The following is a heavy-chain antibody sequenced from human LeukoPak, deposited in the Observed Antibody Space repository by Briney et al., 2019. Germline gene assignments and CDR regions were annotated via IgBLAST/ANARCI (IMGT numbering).Heavy chain of an antibody. CDR1: GFTFSSYA. CDR2: ISSNGGST. V-gene: IGHV3-64*01. D-gene: IGHD6-6*01. J-gene: IGHJ3*02. CDR3: ARVSIAAQDAFDI. Sequence: GGSLRLSCAASGFTFSSYAMHWVRQAPGKGLEYVSAISSNGGSTYYANSVKGRFTISRDNSKNTLYLQMGSLRAEDMAVYYCARVSIAAQDAFDIWGQGTMVTVSS.